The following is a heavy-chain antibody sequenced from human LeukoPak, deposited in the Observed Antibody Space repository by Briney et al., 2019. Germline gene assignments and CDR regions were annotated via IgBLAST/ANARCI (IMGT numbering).Heavy chain of an antibody. J-gene: IGHJ4*02. CDR2: LKGNIHGVPR. Sequence: PGVPLRLSCVPSGFSFTSACMVWVRQAPGKGLEWVGRLKGNIHGVPRHLAAPVKGRLTISRDDSRITVYLQMDSLKTEDTAVYYCTTDFSHFDLSSGYYSYWGLGTLVTVPS. D-gene: IGHD3-3*01. CDR3: TTDFSHFDLSSGYYSY. CDR1: GFSFTSAC. V-gene: IGHV3-15*01.